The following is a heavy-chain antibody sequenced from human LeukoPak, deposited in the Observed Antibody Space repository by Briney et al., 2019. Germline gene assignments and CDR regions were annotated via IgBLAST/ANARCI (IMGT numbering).Heavy chain of an antibody. CDR2: INPSGGST. Sequence: GASVKVSCKASGGTFSSYAISWVRQAPGQGLEWMGIINPSGGSTSYAQKFQGRVTMTRDTSTSTVYMELSSLRSEDTAVYYCARDNADSSGYYSAYWGQGTLVTVSS. D-gene: IGHD3-22*01. V-gene: IGHV1-46*01. J-gene: IGHJ4*02. CDR1: GGTFSSYA. CDR3: ARDNADSSGYYSAY.